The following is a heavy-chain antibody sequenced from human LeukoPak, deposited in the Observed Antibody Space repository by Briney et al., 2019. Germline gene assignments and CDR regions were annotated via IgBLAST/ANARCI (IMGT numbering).Heavy chain of an antibody. J-gene: IGHJ5*02. CDR2: INTDGSRT. CDR3: ARGSPGIATAGTGLDWFDP. D-gene: IGHD6-13*01. V-gene: IGHV3-74*01. Sequence: GGSLRLSCAASGFTFSSYWMHWVRQAPGKGLVWVLRINTDGSRTRYADSVKGRFTISRDNAKNTLYLQMNSLRAEDTAVYYCARGSPGIATAGTGLDWFDPWGQGTLVTVSS. CDR1: GFTFSSYW.